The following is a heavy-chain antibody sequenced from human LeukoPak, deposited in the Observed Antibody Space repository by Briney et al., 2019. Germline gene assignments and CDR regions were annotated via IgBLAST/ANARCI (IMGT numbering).Heavy chain of an antibody. CDR1: GFTFSSYG. CDR3: TKGPGILWFGEPTH. J-gene: IGHJ4*02. D-gene: IGHD3-10*01. Sequence: GRSLRLSCAASGFTFSSYGMHWVRQAPGKGLEWVSSIGGSGGSTYYADSVKGRFTISRDNSKNTLYLQMNSLRAEDTAVYYCTKGPGILWFGEPTHWGQGTLVTVSS. V-gene: IGHV3-23*01. CDR2: IGGSGGST.